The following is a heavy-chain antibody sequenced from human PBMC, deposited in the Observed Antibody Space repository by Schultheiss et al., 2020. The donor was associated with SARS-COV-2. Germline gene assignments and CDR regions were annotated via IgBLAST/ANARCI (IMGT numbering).Heavy chain of an antibody. J-gene: IGHJ4*02. Sequence: GGSLRLSCAASGFTFDDYGMSWVRQAPGKGLEWVSGINWNGGSTGYADSVKGRFTISRDNAKNSLYLQMNSLRAEDTALYHCARVVDHNCSSTSCYGVGFDYWGQGTLVTVSS. CDR2: INWNGGST. V-gene: IGHV3-20*01. D-gene: IGHD2-2*01. CDR1: GFTFDDYG. CDR3: ARVVDHNCSSTSCYGVGFDY.